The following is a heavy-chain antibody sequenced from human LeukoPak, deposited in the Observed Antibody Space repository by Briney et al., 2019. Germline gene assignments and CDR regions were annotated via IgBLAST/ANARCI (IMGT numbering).Heavy chain of an antibody. Sequence: PPGGSLRLSCVASGFTYSENWMHWVRQAPGKGLAWVSHINRDGGLTNYADSVKGRFTISRDNARNTVYLQMSSLRVEDTAIYFCAREEHRLAEAGTSAFDLGGQGTLVTVSP. J-gene: IGHJ3*01. CDR3: AREEHRLAEAGTSAFDL. V-gene: IGHV3-74*01. D-gene: IGHD6-13*01. CDR1: GFTYSENW. CDR2: INRDGGLT.